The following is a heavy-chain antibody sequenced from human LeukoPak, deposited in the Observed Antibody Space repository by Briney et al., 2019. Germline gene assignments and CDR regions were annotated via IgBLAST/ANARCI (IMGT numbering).Heavy chain of an antibody. CDR3: ARDSTEYYYDSSGYDAFDI. D-gene: IGHD3-22*01. CDR1: GGSISSSSYY. Sequence: PSETLSLTCTISGGSISSSSYYWGWIRQPPGKGLEWIGRIYYSGSTYYNPSLKSRVTISVDTSKNQLSLKLSSVTAADTAVYYCARDSTEYYYDSSGYDAFDIWGQGTMVTVSS. CDR2: IYYSGST. V-gene: IGHV4-39*01. J-gene: IGHJ3*02.